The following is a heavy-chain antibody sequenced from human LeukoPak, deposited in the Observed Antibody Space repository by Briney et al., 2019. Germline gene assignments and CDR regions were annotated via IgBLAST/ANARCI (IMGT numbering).Heavy chain of an antibody. CDR2: ISAYNGNT. J-gene: IGHJ5*02. D-gene: IGHD2-2*01. CDR3: AKGYCSSTSCFYDP. V-gene: IGHV1-18*01. CDR1: GYTFTSYG. Sequence: ASVKVSCKASGYTFTSYGISWVRQAPGQGLEWMGWISAYNGNTNYAQKLQGRVTMTTDTSTSTAYMELRSLRSEDTAVYYCAKGYCSSTSCFYDPWGQGTLVTVSS.